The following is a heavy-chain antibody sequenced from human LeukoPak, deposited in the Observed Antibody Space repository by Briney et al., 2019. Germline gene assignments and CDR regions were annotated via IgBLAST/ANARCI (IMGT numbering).Heavy chain of an antibody. CDR1: GGSISSGGYF. CDR3: ARAVEWFGEGAFDI. Sequence: SETLSLTCTVSGGSISSGGYFWSWIRQHPGKGLEWIGYIYYSGSTNYNPSLKSRVTISVDTSKNQFSLKLSSVTAADTAVYYCARAVEWFGEGAFDIWGQGTMATVSS. CDR2: IYYSGST. V-gene: IGHV4-31*03. D-gene: IGHD3-10*01. J-gene: IGHJ3*02.